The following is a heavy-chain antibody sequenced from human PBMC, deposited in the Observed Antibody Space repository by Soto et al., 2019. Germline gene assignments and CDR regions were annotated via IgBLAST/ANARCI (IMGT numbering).Heavy chain of an antibody. J-gene: IGHJ6*02. CDR1: GFTFTSHA. V-gene: IGHV3-30*18. CDR2: ISYDEIDK. D-gene: IGHD5-18*01. CDR3: AKDSGYPLADNYFYYGLDV. Sequence: QGQLVESGGGVVQPGRSLRLSCAASGFTFTSHAMHWVRQTPGKGLEWVAAISYDEIDKKYASSVKGRFTVSRDNVKNTLSLQINSQRTEDTAVYSWAKDSGYPLADNYFYYGLDVWGQGTTVTVSS.